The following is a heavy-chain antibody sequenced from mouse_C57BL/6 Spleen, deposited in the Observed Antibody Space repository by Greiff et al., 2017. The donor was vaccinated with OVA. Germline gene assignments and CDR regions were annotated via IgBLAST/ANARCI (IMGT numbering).Heavy chain of an antibody. CDR2: ISDGGSYT. CDR3: ARPMVTTHAMDY. V-gene: IGHV5-4*01. CDR1: GFTFSSYA. D-gene: IGHD2-2*01. J-gene: IGHJ4*01. Sequence: EVQLVESGGGLVKPGGSLKLSCAASGFTFSSYAMSWVRQTPEKRLEWVATISDGGSYTYYPDNVKGRFTISRDNAKNNLYLQMSHLKSEDTAMYDCARPMVTTHAMDYWGQGTSVTVSS.